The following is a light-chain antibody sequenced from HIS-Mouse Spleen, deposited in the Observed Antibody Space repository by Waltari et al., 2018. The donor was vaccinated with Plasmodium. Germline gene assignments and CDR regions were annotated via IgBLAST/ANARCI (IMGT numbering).Light chain of an antibody. CDR3: SSYAGSNNLV. CDR1: SSDAGGYNY. J-gene: IGLJ2*01. Sequence: QSALPQPPPASGSPGQSVTLSSPGTSSDAGGYNYVSWYQQHPGKAPKLMIYEVSKRPSGVPDRFSGSKSGNTASLTVSGLQAEDEADYYCSSYAGSNNLVFGGGTKLTVL. V-gene: IGLV2-8*01. CDR2: EVS.